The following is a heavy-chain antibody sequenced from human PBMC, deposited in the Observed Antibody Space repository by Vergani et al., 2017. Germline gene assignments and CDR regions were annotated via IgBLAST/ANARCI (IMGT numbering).Heavy chain of an antibody. Sequence: QLQLQESGPGLVKPSETLSLTCTVSGGSISSSSYYWGWIRQPPGKGLEWIGSIYYSGSTYYNPSLKSRVTISVDTSKNQFSLKLSSVTAADTAVYYCARHWSGWYGPERYYYMDVWGKGTTVTVSS. D-gene: IGHD6-19*01. V-gene: IGHV4-39*01. CDR1: GGSISSSSYY. J-gene: IGHJ6*03. CDR3: ARHWSGWYGPERYYYMDV. CDR2: IYYSGST.